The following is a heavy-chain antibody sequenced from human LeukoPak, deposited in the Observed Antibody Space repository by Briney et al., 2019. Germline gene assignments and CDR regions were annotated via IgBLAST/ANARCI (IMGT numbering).Heavy chain of an antibody. Sequence: SGPTLVNPTQPLTLTCTFSGFSLSTSGMGVSWIRQPPGKALEWLARIDWDDDKYYSTSLKTRLTISKDTPKNQVVLTMTNMDPVDTATYYCARIRTPYGSGSYYNFDWGQGTLVTVSS. CDR2: IDWDDDK. CDR1: GFSLSTSGMG. V-gene: IGHV2-70*11. CDR3: ARIRTPYGSGSYYNFD. D-gene: IGHD3-10*01. J-gene: IGHJ4*02.